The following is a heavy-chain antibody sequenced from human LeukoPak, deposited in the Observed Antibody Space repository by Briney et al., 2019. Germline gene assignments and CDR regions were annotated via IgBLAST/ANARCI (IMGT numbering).Heavy chain of an antibody. CDR3: ARIGYSSSCLDY. V-gene: IGHV3-7*01. CDR2: IKQDGGQT. Sequence: GGSLRLSCVASEFTFSNYWMTWVRQAPGKGLEWVANIKQDGGQTYYVDSVKGRFTISRDNAKNSLYLQMNSLRAEDTAMYFCARIGYSSSCLDYWGQGTLVTVSS. D-gene: IGHD6-13*01. J-gene: IGHJ4*02. CDR1: EFTFSNYW.